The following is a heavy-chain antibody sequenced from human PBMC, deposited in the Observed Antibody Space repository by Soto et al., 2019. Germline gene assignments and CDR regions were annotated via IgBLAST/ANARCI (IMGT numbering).Heavy chain of an antibody. CDR2: INAGSGNS. CDR3: ARDTETLGPRANDALDI. J-gene: IGHJ3*02. D-gene: IGHD3-3*02. V-gene: IGHV1-3*01. CDR1: GYTFSAYT. Sequence: QAQLVQSGAEMKKPGASVKVSCKATGYTFSAYTMNWVRQAPGQSLEWLGWINAGSGNSKNSQNFQGRVSITGDTSASTVYMELTGLTSEDTAVYYCARDTETLGPRANDALDIWGQGTMVTVSS.